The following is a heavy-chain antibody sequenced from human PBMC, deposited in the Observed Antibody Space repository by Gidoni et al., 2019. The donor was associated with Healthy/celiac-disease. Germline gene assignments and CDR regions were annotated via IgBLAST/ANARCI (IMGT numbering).Heavy chain of an antibody. CDR2: INPNSGGT. CDR1: GYTFHGSS. V-gene: IGHV1-2*02. CDR3: ARAPYYYDSSGYYLMIY. Sequence: QVQLVQSGAEVKKPGASVKVSCQASGYTFHGSSMHWVRQAPGQGLEWMGWINPNSGGTNYAQKFQGRVTMTRDTSISTAYMELSRLRSDDTAVYYCARAPYYYDSSGYYLMIYWGQGTLVTVSS. J-gene: IGHJ4*02. D-gene: IGHD3-22*01.